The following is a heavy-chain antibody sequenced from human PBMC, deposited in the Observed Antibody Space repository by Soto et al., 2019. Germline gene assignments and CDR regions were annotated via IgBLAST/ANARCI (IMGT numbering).Heavy chain of an antibody. Sequence: GGSLRLSCAASGFTFSDYYIHWIRRAPGKGLEWISYISGNGEIIQYAASARGRFTISRDNAENSVYLEMGSLRAEDTALYYCARDVDADFRTDFDYWGRGTLVTVS. V-gene: IGHV3-11*01. CDR2: ISGNGEII. CDR1: GFTFSDYY. D-gene: IGHD4-17*01. J-gene: IGHJ4*02. CDR3: ARDVDADFRTDFDY.